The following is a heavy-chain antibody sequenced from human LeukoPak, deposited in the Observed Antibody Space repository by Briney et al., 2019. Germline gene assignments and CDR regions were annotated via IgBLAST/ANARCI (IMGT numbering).Heavy chain of an antibody. V-gene: IGHV3-23*01. CDR1: GFTFSTYA. D-gene: IGHD1-26*01. CDR2: ISGSGGST. J-gene: IGHJ6*02. Sequence: QPGGSLRLSCAASGFTFSTYAMSWVRQAPGKGLEWVSAISGSGGSTYHADSVKGRFTISRDNSKNTLYLQMNSLRAEDTAVYYCAEDLQWGDYYYGMDVWGQGTTVTVSS. CDR3: AEDLQWGDYYYGMDV.